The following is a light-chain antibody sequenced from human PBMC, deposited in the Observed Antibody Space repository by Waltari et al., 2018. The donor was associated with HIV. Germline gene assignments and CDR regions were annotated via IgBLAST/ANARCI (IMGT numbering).Light chain of an antibody. CDR2: DDS. J-gene: IGLJ2*01. Sequence: SYVLTQPPSVSVAPGPTARITCGGDNNGSKGVHSYQQEPSQAPVFVVYDDSDRPSGIPERFSGSSSWNTATLTISRVEAGDEADFYCQVWDSSTDLRVFGGGTKLTVL. CDR3: QVWDSSTDLRV. V-gene: IGLV3-21*02. CDR1: NNGSKG.